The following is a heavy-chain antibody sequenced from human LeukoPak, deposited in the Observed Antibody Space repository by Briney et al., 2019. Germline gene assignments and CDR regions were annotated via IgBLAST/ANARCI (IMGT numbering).Heavy chain of an antibody. J-gene: IGHJ4*02. CDR2: ISRSGSAM. D-gene: IGHD3-10*01. Sequence: GGSLRLSCAASGFTFSTYEMNWVRQAPGKGLEWVSYISRSGSAMYYADSVKGRFTISRDNAKNSLFLQMNSLRAEDTAVYYCARDYFGSGTFDYWGQGTLVTVSS. V-gene: IGHV3-48*03. CDR1: GFTFSTYE. CDR3: ARDYFGSGTFDY.